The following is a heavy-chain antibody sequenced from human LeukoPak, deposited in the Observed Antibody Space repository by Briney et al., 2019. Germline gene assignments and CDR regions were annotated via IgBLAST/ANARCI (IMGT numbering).Heavy chain of an antibody. CDR1: GFTFDDYA. CDR2: ISWNSGSI. D-gene: IGHD4-17*01. J-gene: IGHJ6*03. CDR3: ARGYGDYTSIVYYYMDV. V-gene: IGHV3-9*01. Sequence: PGGSLRLSCAASGFTFDDYAMHWVRQAPGKGLEWVSGISWNSGSIGYADSVKGRFTISRDNAKNSLYLQMNSLRAEDTAVYYCARGYGDYTSIVYYYMDVWGKGTTVTVSS.